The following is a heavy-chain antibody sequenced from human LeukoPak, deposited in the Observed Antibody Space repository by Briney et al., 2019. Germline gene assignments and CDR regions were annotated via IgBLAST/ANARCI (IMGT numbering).Heavy chain of an antibody. J-gene: IGHJ6*03. CDR2: INAGNGNT. CDR3: ARSSTYYYDSSGYLTMDV. V-gene: IGHV1-3*03. CDR1: GYTFTSYA. Sequence: ASVKVSCKASGYTFTSYAMHWVRQAPGQRLEWMGWINAGNGNTKCSQEFQGRVTITRDTSASTAYMELSSLRSEDMAVYYCARSSTYYYDSSGYLTMDVWGKGTTVTVSS. D-gene: IGHD3-22*01.